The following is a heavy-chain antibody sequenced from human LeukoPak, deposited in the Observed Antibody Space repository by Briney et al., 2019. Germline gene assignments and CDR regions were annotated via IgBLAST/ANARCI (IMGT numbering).Heavy chain of an antibody. CDR1: GGSISSYY. Sequence: SETLSLTCTVSGGSISSYYWSWIRQPAGKGLEWIGEIYHSGSTNYNPSLKSRVTISVDKSKNQFSLKLSSVTAADTAVYYCASRRIAEHYFDYWGQGTLVTVSS. V-gene: IGHV4-59*12. CDR3: ASRRIAEHYFDY. D-gene: IGHD6-13*01. J-gene: IGHJ4*02. CDR2: IYHSGST.